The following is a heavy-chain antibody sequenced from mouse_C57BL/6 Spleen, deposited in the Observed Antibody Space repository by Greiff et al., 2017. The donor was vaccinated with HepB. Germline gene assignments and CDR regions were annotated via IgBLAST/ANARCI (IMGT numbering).Heavy chain of an antibody. V-gene: IGHV5-17*01. CDR3: ASGYYYGSSLMDY. Sequence: DVKLVESGGGLVKPGGSLKLSCAASGFTFSDYGMHWVRQAPEKGLEWVAYISSGSSTIYYADTVKGRFTISRDNAKNTLFLQMTSLRSEDTAMYYCASGYYYGSSLMDYWGQGTSVTVSS. D-gene: IGHD1-1*01. J-gene: IGHJ4*01. CDR2: ISSGSSTI. CDR1: GFTFSDYG.